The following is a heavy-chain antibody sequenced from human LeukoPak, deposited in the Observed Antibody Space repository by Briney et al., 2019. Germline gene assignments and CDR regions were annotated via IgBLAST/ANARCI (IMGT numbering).Heavy chain of an antibody. Sequence: GGSLRLSCAASGLTFSSYEMNWVRQAPGKGLEWVSYISSSGSTIYYADSVKGRFTISRDNAKNSLYLQMNSLRAEDTAVYYCARRIAVANDYWGQGTLVTVSS. V-gene: IGHV3-48*03. J-gene: IGHJ4*02. CDR3: ARRIAVANDY. D-gene: IGHD6-19*01. CDR2: ISSSGSTI. CDR1: GLTFSSYE.